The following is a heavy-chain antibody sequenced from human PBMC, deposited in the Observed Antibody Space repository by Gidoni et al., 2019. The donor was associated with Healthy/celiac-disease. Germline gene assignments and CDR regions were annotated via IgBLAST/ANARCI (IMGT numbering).Heavy chain of an antibody. CDR1: GFTFSSYG. Sequence: QVQLVESGGGVVQPGRSLRLSCAASGFTFSSYGMHWVRQATGKGLEWVAVIWYDGSNKYYADTVKGRFTISRDNSKNTLYLQMNSLRAEDTAVYYCAREHPPTAWGQGTLVTVSS. J-gene: IGHJ5*02. CDR2: IWYDGSNK. CDR3: AREHPPTA. V-gene: IGHV3-33*01.